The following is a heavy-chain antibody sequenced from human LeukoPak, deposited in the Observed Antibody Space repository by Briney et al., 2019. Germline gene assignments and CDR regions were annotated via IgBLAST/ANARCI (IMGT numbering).Heavy chain of an antibody. CDR1: GFTFRNYG. Sequence: GGSLRLSCAASGFTFRNYGMSWVRQAPGKGLEWVSAISGDAADIFYADSAKGRFTISRDNSKNTLYLQMNSLRAEDTAVYYCARVTGGYNLVDYWGQGTLVTVSS. D-gene: IGHD5-24*01. J-gene: IGHJ4*02. CDR2: ISGDAADI. V-gene: IGHV3-23*01. CDR3: ARVTGGYNLVDY.